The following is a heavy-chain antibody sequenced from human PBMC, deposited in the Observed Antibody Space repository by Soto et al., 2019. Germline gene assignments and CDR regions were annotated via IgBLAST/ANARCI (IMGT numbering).Heavy chain of an antibody. V-gene: IGHV3-30*18. CDR3: AKGRYSGTYPTDFAY. Sequence: QVQLVQSGGGVVQPGRSLRLSCAGSGFTFSSYGIHWVRQAPGKGLEWVAVISYDGGNEKYTESVKDRFTISRDDSNNVAYLQMSSLRTEDTAMYYCAKGRYSGTYPTDFAYWGQGSLVTVSS. D-gene: IGHD1-26*01. CDR1: GFTFSSYG. J-gene: IGHJ4*02. CDR2: ISYDGGNE.